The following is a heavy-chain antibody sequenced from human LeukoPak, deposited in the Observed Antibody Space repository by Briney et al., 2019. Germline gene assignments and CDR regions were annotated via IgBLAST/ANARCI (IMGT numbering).Heavy chain of an antibody. CDR2: INHNGNVN. V-gene: IGHV3-7*03. J-gene: IGHJ4*02. CDR3: AKDYGDYLVDY. CDR1: GFTFSSYW. D-gene: IGHD4-17*01. Sequence: GGSLRLSCAASGFTFSSYWMNWARQAPGKGLEWVASINHNGNVNYYVDSVKGRFTISRDNAKNSLYLQMNSLRAEDTAVYYCAKDYGDYLVDYWGQGTLVTVSS.